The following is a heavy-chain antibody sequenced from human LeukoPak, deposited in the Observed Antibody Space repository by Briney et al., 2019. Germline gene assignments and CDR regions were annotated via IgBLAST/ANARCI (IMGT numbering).Heavy chain of an antibody. V-gene: IGHV3-64*01. Sequence: PGGSLRLSCAASGFTFSNYAMHWVRQAPGKGLEYVSGISSNGGSTSYASSVRGRFAISRDNSKNTLFLQMGSLRAEDTAVYYCARAFIAAAGTDYWGQGTLVTVSS. D-gene: IGHD6-13*01. CDR2: ISSNGGST. J-gene: IGHJ4*02. CDR1: GFTFSNYA. CDR3: ARAFIAAAGTDY.